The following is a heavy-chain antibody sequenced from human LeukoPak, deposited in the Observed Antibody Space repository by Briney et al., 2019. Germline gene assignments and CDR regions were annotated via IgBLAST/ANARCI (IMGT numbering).Heavy chain of an antibody. CDR1: GGSISSSSYY. CDR3: AREEVEGYSSSWYAY. J-gene: IGHJ4*02. CDR2: IYYSGST. Sequence: PSETLSLTCTVSGGSISSSSYYWGWIRQPPGKGLEWIASIYYSGSTYYNPSLKSRVTISVDTSKKQFSLKLSSVTAADTAVYYCAREEVEGYSSSWYAYWGQGTLVTVSS. V-gene: IGHV4-39*02. D-gene: IGHD6-13*01.